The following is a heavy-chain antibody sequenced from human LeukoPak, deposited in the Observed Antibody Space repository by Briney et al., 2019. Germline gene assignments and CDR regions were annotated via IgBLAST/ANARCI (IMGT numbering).Heavy chain of an antibody. D-gene: IGHD6-19*01. V-gene: IGHV3-23*01. Sequence: GGSLRLSCAPSGFTFSSYAMSWVRQAPGKGLEWVSAINSGGAGTHYADSVKGRFTISRDNSKNTVYLQMNRLRAADTAVYYCAKPLRGWYDFDYWGQGTLVTVSS. CDR2: INSGGAGT. CDR1: GFTFSSYA. J-gene: IGHJ4*02. CDR3: AKPLRGWYDFDY.